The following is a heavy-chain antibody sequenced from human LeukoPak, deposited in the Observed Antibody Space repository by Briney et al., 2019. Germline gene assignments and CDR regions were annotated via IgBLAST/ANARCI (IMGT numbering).Heavy chain of an antibody. D-gene: IGHD5-24*01. Sequence: GGSLRLSCAASGFTFSSYSMNWVRQAPGKGLEWVSSISSSSSYIYYADSVKGRFTISRDNAKNSLYLQMNSLRAEDTAVYYCARVDGYNPGVSSGKDDYWGQGTLVTVSS. CDR2: ISSSSSYI. CDR3: ARVDGYNPGVSSGKDDY. J-gene: IGHJ4*02. CDR1: GFTFSSYS. V-gene: IGHV3-21*01.